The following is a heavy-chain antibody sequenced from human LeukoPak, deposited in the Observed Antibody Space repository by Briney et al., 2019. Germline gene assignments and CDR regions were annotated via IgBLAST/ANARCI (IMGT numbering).Heavy chain of an antibody. V-gene: IGHV7-4-1*02. CDR2: INTNTGNP. Sequence: ASVKVSCKASGYTFTDYYIHWVRQAPGQGLEWMGWINTNTGNPTYAQGFTGRFVFSLDTSVSTAYLQISSLKAEDTAVYYCARGPRKSGSPYYYYYYMDVWGKGTTVTVSS. D-gene: IGHD6-25*01. J-gene: IGHJ6*03. CDR3: ARGPRKSGSPYYYYYYMDV. CDR1: GYTFTDYY.